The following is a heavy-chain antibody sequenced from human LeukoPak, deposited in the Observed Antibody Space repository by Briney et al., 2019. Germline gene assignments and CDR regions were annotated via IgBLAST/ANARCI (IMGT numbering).Heavy chain of an antibody. D-gene: IGHD5-12*01. CDR1: GGSISSSSYY. V-gene: IGHV4-39*07. Sequence: SGTLSLTCTVSGGSISSSSYYWGWIRQPPGKGLEWIGSIYYSGSTYYNPSLKSRVTISVDTSKNQFSLKLSSVTAADTAVYYCARIRSGYGDYWGQGTLVTVSS. J-gene: IGHJ4*02. CDR3: ARIRSGYGDY. CDR2: IYYSGST.